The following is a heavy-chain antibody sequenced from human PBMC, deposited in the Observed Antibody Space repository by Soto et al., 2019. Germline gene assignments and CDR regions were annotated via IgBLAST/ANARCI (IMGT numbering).Heavy chain of an antibody. V-gene: IGHV3-74*01. D-gene: IGHD2-21*02. CDR2: IISGGSRT. CDR3: ARGNCSGDTCFFGGTH. Sequence: EVQLAESGGVLVQPGGSLRLSCVASGFTFSDHWMHWVRQAPGKGLVWVSRIISGGSRTNYADSAKGRFTISRDNAKNTLDLEMNSLSVEDTAVYYCARGNCSGDTCFFGGTHWGRGTLVTVSS. J-gene: IGHJ4*02. CDR1: GFTFSDHW.